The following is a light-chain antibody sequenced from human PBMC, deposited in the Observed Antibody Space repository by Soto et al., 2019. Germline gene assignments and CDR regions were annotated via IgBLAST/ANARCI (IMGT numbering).Light chain of an antibody. CDR3: QQSYSTPPYT. V-gene: IGKV1-39*01. CDR2: AAS. CDR1: QSISSY. J-gene: IGKJ2*01. Sequence: DIQMTQSPSSLSASVGDRVTITCRASQSISSYLNWYQQKPGKAPKLLIYAASSLQSGVPSRFSGSGSGTNFTLIISRPQPEDFATYYWQQSYSTPPYTFGQGTKLEIK.